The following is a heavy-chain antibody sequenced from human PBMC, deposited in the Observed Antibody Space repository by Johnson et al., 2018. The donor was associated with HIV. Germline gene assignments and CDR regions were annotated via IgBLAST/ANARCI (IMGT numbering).Heavy chain of an antibody. CDR1: GFTFSSYG. D-gene: IGHD5-18*01. CDR3: ARDLDTAMVTCAFDI. V-gene: IGHV3-30*19. CDR2: ISYDGSNK. Sequence: QLVESGGGVVQPGRSLRLSCAASGFTFSSYGMHWVRQAPGKGLEWVAVISYDGSNKYYADSVKGRFTISRDNSKNTLYLQMNSLRAEDTAVYYCARDLDTAMVTCAFDIWGQGTIVIVSS. J-gene: IGHJ3*02.